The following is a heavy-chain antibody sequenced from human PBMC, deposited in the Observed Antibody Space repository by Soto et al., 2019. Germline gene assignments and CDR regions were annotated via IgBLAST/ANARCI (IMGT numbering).Heavy chain of an antibody. Sequence: GGSLRLSCAASGFTFSNAWMSWVRQAPGKGLEWVGRIKSKTDGGTTDYAAPVKGRFTISRDDSKNTLYLQMNSLKTEDTAVYYCTTELKQLVGRAHEFTSDYWGQGTLVTVSS. CDR1: GFTFSNAW. V-gene: IGHV3-15*01. CDR3: TTELKQLVGRAHEFTSDY. J-gene: IGHJ4*02. CDR2: IKSKTDGGTT. D-gene: IGHD6-6*01.